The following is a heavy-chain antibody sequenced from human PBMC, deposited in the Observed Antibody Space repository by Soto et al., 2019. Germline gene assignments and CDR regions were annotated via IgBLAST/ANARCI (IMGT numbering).Heavy chain of an antibody. CDR1: GFTFGDYA. V-gene: IGHV3-49*04. D-gene: IGHD3-22*01. Sequence: HPVGSLRLSCTSSGFTFGDYAMTWVRQAAGKGLEWVGFIRSKAYGGTTEYAASVEGRFTISRDDSKSIAYLQMNSLKTEDTAMYYCTRAYYYDSSGIGRIFDYWGQGTLVTVSS. J-gene: IGHJ4*02. CDR2: IRSKAYGGTT. CDR3: TRAYYYDSSGIGRIFDY.